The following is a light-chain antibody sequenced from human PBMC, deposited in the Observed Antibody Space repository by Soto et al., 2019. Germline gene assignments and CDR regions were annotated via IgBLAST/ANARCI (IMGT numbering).Light chain of an antibody. CDR1: SSNIGSNT. CDR3: AAWDASLDGGV. Sequence: QSVLTQPPSASGTPGQRVTISCSGSSSNIGSNTVNWYQQLPGTAPKLLIYSNNQRPSGVPDRFSGSKSGTSASLAISGLQCEDEADYYCAAWDASLDGGVFGTGTKVTVL. J-gene: IGLJ1*01. V-gene: IGLV1-44*01. CDR2: SNN.